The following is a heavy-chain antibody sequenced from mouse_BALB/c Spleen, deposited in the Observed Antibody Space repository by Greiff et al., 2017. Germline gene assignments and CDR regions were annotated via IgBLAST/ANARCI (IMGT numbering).Heavy chain of an antibody. V-gene: IGHV1-12*01. Sequence: QVQLQQPGAELVRSGASVKMSCKASGYTFTSYNMHWVKQTPGQGLEWIGYIYPGNGGTNYNQKFKGKATLTADTSSSTAYMQISSLTSEDSAVYFCARRYDYEGYFDDWGAGTTLTVSS. D-gene: IGHD2-4*01. CDR2: IYPGNGGT. J-gene: IGHJ2*01. CDR1: GYTFTSYN. CDR3: ARRYDYEGYFDD.